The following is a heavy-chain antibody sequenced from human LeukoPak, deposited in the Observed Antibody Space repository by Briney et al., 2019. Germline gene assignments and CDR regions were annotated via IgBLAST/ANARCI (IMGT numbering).Heavy chain of an antibody. CDR1: GGSISSSSYY. V-gene: IGHV4-39*07. Sequence: PSETLSLTCTVSGGSISSSSYYWGWIRQPPGKGLEWIGSIYYSGSTYYNPSLKSRVTISVDTSKNQFSLKLSSVTAADTAVYYCARGRSSSWYPDYWGQGTLVTVSS. D-gene: IGHD6-13*01. CDR3: ARGRSSSWYPDY. J-gene: IGHJ4*02. CDR2: IYYSGST.